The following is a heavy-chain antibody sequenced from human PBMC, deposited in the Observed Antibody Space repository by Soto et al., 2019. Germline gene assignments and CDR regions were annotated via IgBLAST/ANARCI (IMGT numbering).Heavy chain of an antibody. J-gene: IGHJ4*02. Sequence: VQLVESGGGLIQAGGSRRLSCRVSGFSVSTNYMAWVRQVPGKGLEWASVIYPSGQTYYPDSVQGRFTISRDNSKNTVYLQMSSLRVEDTGVYSCARIYGSGVVDFWGQGSLITVSS. CDR1: GFSVSTNY. CDR2: IYPSGQT. CDR3: ARIYGSGVVDF. V-gene: IGHV3-53*01. D-gene: IGHD3-10*01.